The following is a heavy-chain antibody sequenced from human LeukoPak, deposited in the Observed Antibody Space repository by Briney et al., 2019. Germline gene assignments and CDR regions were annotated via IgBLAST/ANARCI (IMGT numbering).Heavy chain of an antibody. V-gene: IGHV4-59*01. CDR3: ARAGETTFDY. Sequence: SETLSLTCTVSGASINTYYWSWIRQPPGKGLEWIGYIYYSGTTSYNPSLKTRVTISIDTSKNQFSLKLSSVTAADTAVYYCARAGETTFDYWGQGTLVTVSS. CDR2: IYYSGTT. CDR1: GASINTYY. D-gene: IGHD3-16*01. J-gene: IGHJ4*02.